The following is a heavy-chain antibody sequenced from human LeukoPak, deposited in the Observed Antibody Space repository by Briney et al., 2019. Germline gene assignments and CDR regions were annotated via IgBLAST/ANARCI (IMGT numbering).Heavy chain of an antibody. Sequence: ASVKVSCKASGNTFTSYAITWVRQAPGQGLEWMGWISAYNGNTNYAQKLQGRVTMTTDTSTSTAYMELRSLRSDDTAVYYCARGYCSSTSCYRVDSFRPRLDYWGQGTLVTVSS. CDR1: GNTFTSYA. D-gene: IGHD2-2*01. V-gene: IGHV1-18*01. J-gene: IGHJ4*02. CDR3: ARGYCSSTSCYRVDSFRPRLDY. CDR2: ISAYNGNT.